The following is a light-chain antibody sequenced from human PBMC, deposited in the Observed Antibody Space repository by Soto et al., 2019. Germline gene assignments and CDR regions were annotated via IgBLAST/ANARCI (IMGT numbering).Light chain of an antibody. J-gene: IGLJ1*01. V-gene: IGLV2-14*01. CDR1: SGDIGSYNR. CDR3: SSYAGSNIDYV. CDR2: EVT. Sequence: QSALTQPASVSGSPGQSITISCTGTSGDIGSYNRVSWYQQHPGKAPKLIIYEVTDRPSGVSNRFSGSKSGNTASLTISGLQAEDEAEYYCSSYAGSNIDYVFGTGTKLTVL.